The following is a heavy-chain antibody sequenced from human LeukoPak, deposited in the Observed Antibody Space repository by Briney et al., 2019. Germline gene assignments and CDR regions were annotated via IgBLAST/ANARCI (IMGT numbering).Heavy chain of an antibody. V-gene: IGHV3-23*01. CDR3: AKVTIGRGYCTSTSCSPFDY. Sequence: GGSLRLSCAASGFTFSSYALTWVRQAPGKGLEWVSGISGSGGSTYYADSVKGRFAISRDNSKNTLHLQMNSLRADDTAVYYCAKVTIGRGYCTSTSCSPFDYWGQGTLVTVSS. CDR2: ISGSGGST. CDR1: GFTFSSYA. D-gene: IGHD2-2*01. J-gene: IGHJ4*02.